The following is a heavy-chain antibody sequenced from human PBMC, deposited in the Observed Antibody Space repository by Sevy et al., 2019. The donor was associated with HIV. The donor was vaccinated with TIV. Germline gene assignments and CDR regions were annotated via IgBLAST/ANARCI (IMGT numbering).Heavy chain of an antibody. V-gene: IGHV3-23*01. Sequence: GGSLRLSCAGSGFTFGTYAMTWVRQAPGKGVQWVSVISDSGRSTYYADSVQGRVTISRDNSKNTMHLHMNSLRVEDTATYYCARRPDFGVIIPTGVLDVWGQGTTVTVSS. CDR1: GFTFGTYA. D-gene: IGHD3-3*01. CDR2: ISDSGRST. CDR3: ARRPDFGVIIPTGVLDV. J-gene: IGHJ6*02.